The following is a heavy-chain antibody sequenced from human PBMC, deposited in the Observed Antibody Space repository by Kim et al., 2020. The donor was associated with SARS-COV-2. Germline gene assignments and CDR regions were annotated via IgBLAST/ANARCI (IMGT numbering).Heavy chain of an antibody. CDR3: ARDSRRIGYSSLLAFQH. CDR1: GGTFSSYA. D-gene: IGHD6-19*01. J-gene: IGHJ1*01. V-gene: IGHV1-69*13. CDR2: IIPIFGTA. Sequence: SVKVSCKASGGTFSSYAISWVRQAPGQGLEWMGGIIPIFGTANYAQKFQGRVTITADESTSTAYMELSSLRSEDTAVYYCARDSRRIGYSSLLAFQHWGQGTLVTVSS.